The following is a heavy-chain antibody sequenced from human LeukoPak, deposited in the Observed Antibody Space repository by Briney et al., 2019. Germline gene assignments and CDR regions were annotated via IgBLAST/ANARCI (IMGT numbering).Heavy chain of an antibody. CDR1: GFTFSSYW. Sequence: GGSLRLSCAASGFTFSSYWMHWVRQAPGKGLVWVSRINTDGSSTSYADSVKGRFTISRDNAKNTLYLQMNSLRAEDTAVYYCARTVRGYFFDYWGQGTLVTVSS. J-gene: IGHJ4*02. D-gene: IGHD3-10*01. CDR3: ARTVRGYFFDY. V-gene: IGHV3-74*01. CDR2: INTDGSST.